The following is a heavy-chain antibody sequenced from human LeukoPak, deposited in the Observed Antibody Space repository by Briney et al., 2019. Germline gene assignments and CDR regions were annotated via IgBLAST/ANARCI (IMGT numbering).Heavy chain of an antibody. Sequence: GESLKISCKGSGYSFTSYRIGWVRQMPGKGLEWMGIIHPGDSDARYSPSFQGQVTISADKSISTAYLQWSSLKASDTAMYYCARQWGDCSSTSCYSAYWGQGTLVTVSS. CDR3: ARQWGDCSSTSCYSAY. J-gene: IGHJ4*02. CDR1: GYSFTSYR. CDR2: IHPGDSDA. D-gene: IGHD2-2*01. V-gene: IGHV5-51*01.